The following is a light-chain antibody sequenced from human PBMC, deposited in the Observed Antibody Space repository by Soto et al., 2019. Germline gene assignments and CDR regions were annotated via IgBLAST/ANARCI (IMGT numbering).Light chain of an antibody. J-gene: IGKJ2*02. CDR1: QTIGDA. Sequence: DIQMTQSPSSLSASVGDTVTITCRASQTIGDALNWYQQKPGRAPTLLIFTTSTLHSGVPSRFSGSGFGTEFTLTINNLQPEDFATYHCQQRYNNPCTFGQGTKLEI. V-gene: IGKV1-39*01. CDR3: QQRYNNPCT. CDR2: TTS.